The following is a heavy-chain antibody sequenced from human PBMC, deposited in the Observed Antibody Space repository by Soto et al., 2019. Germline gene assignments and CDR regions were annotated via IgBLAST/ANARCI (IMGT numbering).Heavy chain of an antibody. Sequence: GASVKVSCKASGYTFTSYAMHWVRQAPGQRLEWMGWINAGNGNTKYSQKFQGRVTITRDTSASTAYMELSSLRSEDTAVYYCARVTYYYDSSGYYPSSAFDIWGQGTMVTVSS. CDR3: ARVTYYYDSSGYYPSSAFDI. CDR2: INAGNGNT. CDR1: GYTFTSYA. V-gene: IGHV1-3*01. D-gene: IGHD3-22*01. J-gene: IGHJ3*02.